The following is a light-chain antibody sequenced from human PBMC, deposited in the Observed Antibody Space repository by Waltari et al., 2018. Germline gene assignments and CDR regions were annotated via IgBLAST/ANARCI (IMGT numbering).Light chain of an antibody. CDR3: AAWDDSLSGPV. V-gene: IGLV1-47*01. CDR2: RNN. Sequence: QSVLTQPPSASGTPGQRVTISCSGSSSNIGSNYVYWYQQPPGTAPKLLSYRNNPRPSGVPDRFSGSKSGTSASLAISGLRSEDEADYYCAAWDDSLSGPVFGGGTKLTVL. J-gene: IGLJ3*02. CDR1: SSNIGSNY.